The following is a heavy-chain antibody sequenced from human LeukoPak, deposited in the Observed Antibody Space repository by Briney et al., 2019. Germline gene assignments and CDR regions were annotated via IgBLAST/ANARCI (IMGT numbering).Heavy chain of an antibody. CDR1: GYTFTGYA. CDR3: ARGPHGDYPHDY. J-gene: IGHJ4*02. D-gene: IGHD4-17*01. CDR2: INAGNGNT. Sequence: ASVKVSCKASGYTFTGYAMHWVRQAPGQRLEWMGWINAGNGNTKYSQKFQGRVTITRDTSASTAYMELSSLRSEDTAVYYCARGPHGDYPHDYWGQGTLVTVSS. V-gene: IGHV1-3*01.